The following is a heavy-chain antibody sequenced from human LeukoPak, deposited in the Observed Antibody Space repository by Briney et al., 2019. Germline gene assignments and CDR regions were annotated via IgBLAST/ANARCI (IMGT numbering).Heavy chain of an antibody. Sequence: SETLSLTCTVSGDSISSYYCSWIRQPPGKGLEWIGYIYYSGSTSHNPSLKSRVTISLDTSSNQLSLKLRSVTAADTAVYYCARGHSIEPYYYYYYMDVWGKGTTVTVSS. J-gene: IGHJ6*03. D-gene: IGHD4-11*01. CDR1: GDSISSYY. CDR2: IYYSGST. CDR3: ARGHSIEPYYYYYYMDV. V-gene: IGHV4-59*01.